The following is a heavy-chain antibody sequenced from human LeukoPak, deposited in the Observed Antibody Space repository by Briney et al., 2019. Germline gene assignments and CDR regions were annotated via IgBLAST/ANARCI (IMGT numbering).Heavy chain of an antibody. Sequence: SETLSLTCTVSGGSINSYYWSWIRQPPGRGLEWIGYIYYSGSTNYNPSLKSRVTISVDTSKNQFSLKLSSVTAADTAEYYCARRRRVAGPDYWGQGTLVTVSS. J-gene: IGHJ4*02. V-gene: IGHV4-59*12. CDR2: IYYSGST. CDR3: ARRRRVAGPDY. CDR1: GGSINSYY. D-gene: IGHD6-19*01.